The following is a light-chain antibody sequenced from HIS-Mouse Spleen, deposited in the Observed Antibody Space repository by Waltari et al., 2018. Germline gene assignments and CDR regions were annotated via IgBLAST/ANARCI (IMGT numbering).Light chain of an antibody. CDR3: SSYTSSSTLVV. Sequence: QSALTQPASVSGSPGQSITISCTGTSSDVGGYNYVSWYQQHPGKAPKLMIYDVSNRPSGGSNRCTGSKSGNTASLTISGLQAEDEADYYCSSYTSSSTLVVFGGGTKLTVL. V-gene: IGLV2-14*03. J-gene: IGLJ2*01. CDR2: DVS. CDR1: SSDVGGYNY.